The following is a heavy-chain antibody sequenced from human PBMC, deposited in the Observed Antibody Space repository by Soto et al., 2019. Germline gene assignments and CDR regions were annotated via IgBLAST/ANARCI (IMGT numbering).Heavy chain of an antibody. J-gene: IGHJ5*02. D-gene: IGHD1-26*01. CDR3: TTSSHCATTTCYTRGWFDP. Sequence: EVQLVESGGGLVRPGGSLRLSCAASGFTLSNAWMSWVRQAPGKGLEWVGRVKSNTDGGTTDYAAPVKGRFTISSDDSKNTLYLQMNSLKNEDTAMYYCTTSSHCATTTCYTRGWFDPWGQGTLVTVSS. CDR2: VKSNTDGGTT. CDR1: GFTLSNAW. V-gene: IGHV3-15*01.